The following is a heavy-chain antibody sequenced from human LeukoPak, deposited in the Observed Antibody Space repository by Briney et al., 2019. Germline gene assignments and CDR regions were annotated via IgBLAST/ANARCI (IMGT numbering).Heavy chain of an antibody. CDR1: GFPFTSSS. V-gene: IGHV1-58*02. Sequence: GASVKVSCKASGFPFTSSSMQWVQQARGQRLEWIGWIAVASGNTNYAQKFQGRVTITRDMSTSTAYMELSSLRSEDTAVYYCAAVFGSGYYYCFDYWGQGTLVTVSS. CDR3: AAVFGSGYYYCFDY. CDR2: IAVASGNT. D-gene: IGHD3-22*01. J-gene: IGHJ4*02.